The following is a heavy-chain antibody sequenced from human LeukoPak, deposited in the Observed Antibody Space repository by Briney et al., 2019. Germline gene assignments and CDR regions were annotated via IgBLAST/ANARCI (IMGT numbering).Heavy chain of an antibody. J-gene: IGHJ4*02. CDR2: IYESGRT. CDR3: ARGDSSSSSLFDY. Sequence: PSETLSLTCTVSGGSISSGYHYWGWIRQPPGKGLEWIGSIYESGRTHYNPSLRSRITISVDTSKNQFSLELSSVTAADTAVYYCARGDSSSSSLFDYWGQGTLVTVSS. CDR1: GGSISSGYHY. V-gene: IGHV4-39*01. D-gene: IGHD6-6*01.